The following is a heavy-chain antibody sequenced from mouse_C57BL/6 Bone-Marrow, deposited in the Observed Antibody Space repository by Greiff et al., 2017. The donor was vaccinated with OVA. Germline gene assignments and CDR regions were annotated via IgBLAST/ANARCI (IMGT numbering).Heavy chain of an antibody. V-gene: IGHV1-82*01. CDR1: GYAFSSSW. J-gene: IGHJ2*01. D-gene: IGHD3-2*02. CDR2: IYPGDGDT. CDR3: ARRTPDSSGYVDYFDY. Sequence: VKLQESGPELVKPGASVKISCKASGYAFSSSWMNWVKQRPGKGLEWIGRIYPGDGDTNYNGKFKGKATLAADKSSSTAYMQLSSLTSEDSAVYFCARRTPDSSGYVDYFDYWGQGTTLTVSS.